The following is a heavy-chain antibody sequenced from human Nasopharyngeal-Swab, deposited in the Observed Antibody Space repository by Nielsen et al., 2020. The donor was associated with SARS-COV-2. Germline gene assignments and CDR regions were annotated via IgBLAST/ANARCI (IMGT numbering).Heavy chain of an antibody. CDR3: ARGYCSGGSCYSDYYYGMDV. V-gene: IGHV4-61*02. CDR2: IYTSGST. J-gene: IGHJ6*02. Sequence: WIRQPPGKGLEWIGRIYTSGSTNYNPSPKSRVTISVDTSKNQFSLKLSSVTAADTAVYYCARGYCSGGSCYSDYYYGMDVWGQGTTVTVSS. D-gene: IGHD2-15*01.